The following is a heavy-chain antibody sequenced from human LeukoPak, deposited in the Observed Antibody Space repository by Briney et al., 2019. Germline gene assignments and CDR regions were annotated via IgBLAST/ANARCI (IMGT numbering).Heavy chain of an antibody. CDR1: GYTFTSYD. CDR2: MNPNRGNT. CDR3: ARFDLQNYYMDV. J-gene: IGHJ6*03. V-gene: IGHV1-8*01. Sequence: ASLKVSCKASGYTFTSYDINWVRHATGQGLEWMGWMNPNRGNTGYAQKFQGRVTMTRNTSISTAYMELSSLRSEDTAVYYCARFDLQNYYMDVWGKGTTVTVSS. D-gene: IGHD3-9*01.